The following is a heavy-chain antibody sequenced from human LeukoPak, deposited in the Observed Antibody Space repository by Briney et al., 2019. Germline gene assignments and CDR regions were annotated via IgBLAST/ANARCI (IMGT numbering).Heavy chain of an antibody. CDR1: GFTFSSYA. V-gene: IGHV3-64D*06. Sequence: PGGSLRLSCSASGFTFSSYAMHWVRQAPGKGLEYVSAISSNGGSTYYADSVKGRFTISRDNSKNTLYLQMSSLRAEDTAVYYCVKGSYIVATTTFDYWGQGTLVTVSS. D-gene: IGHD5-12*01. CDR3: VKGSYIVATTTFDY. CDR2: ISSNGGST. J-gene: IGHJ4*02.